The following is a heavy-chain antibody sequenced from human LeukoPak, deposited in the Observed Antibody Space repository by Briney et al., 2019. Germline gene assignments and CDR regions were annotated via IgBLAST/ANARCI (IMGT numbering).Heavy chain of an antibody. V-gene: IGHV3-21*01. CDR1: GFTFSSYS. Sequence: GGSLRLSCAASGFTFSSYSMNWVRQAPGKGLEWVSSISSSSSYIYYADSVKGRFTISRDNAKNSLYLQMNSLRAEDTALYYCARDRTDYGAFDIWGQGTMVTVSS. CDR2: ISSSSSYI. D-gene: IGHD4-17*01. J-gene: IGHJ3*02. CDR3: ARDRTDYGAFDI.